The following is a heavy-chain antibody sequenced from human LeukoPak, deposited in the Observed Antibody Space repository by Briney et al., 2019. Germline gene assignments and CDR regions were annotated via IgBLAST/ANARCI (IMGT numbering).Heavy chain of an antibody. J-gene: IGHJ4*02. CDR3: ARDVCSGGSCYSPHFDY. V-gene: IGHV1-2*02. CDR1: GYTFTGYY. Sequence: ASVKVSCKASGYTFTGYYMHWVRRAPGQGLEWMGWINPNSGGTNYAQKFQGRVTMTRDTSISTAYMELSRLRSDDTAVYYCARDVCSGGSCYSPHFDYWGQGTLVTVSS. CDR2: INPNSGGT. D-gene: IGHD2-15*01.